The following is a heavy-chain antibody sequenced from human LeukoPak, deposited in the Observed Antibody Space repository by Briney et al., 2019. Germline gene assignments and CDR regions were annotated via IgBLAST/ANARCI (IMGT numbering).Heavy chain of an antibody. Sequence: GASVKVSCKASGYTFTGYYMHWVRQAPGQGLEWMGWINPNSGGTNYAQKFQGRVTMTRGTSISTAYMELSRLRSDDTAVYYCARSAVEMGTIFTSWGQGTLVTVSS. J-gene: IGHJ5*01. CDR3: ARSAVEMGTIFTS. CDR2: INPNSGGT. V-gene: IGHV1-2*02. D-gene: IGHD5-24*01. CDR1: GYTFTGYY.